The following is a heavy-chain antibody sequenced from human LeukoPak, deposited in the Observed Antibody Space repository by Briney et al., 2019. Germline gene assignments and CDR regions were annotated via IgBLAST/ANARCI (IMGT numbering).Heavy chain of an antibody. Sequence: GGSLRLSCAASGFTFSNYTMNWVRQAPGKGLEWVSGISWNSGSIGYADSVKGRFTISRDNAKNSLYLQMNSLRAEDTALYYCAKDLGDYGSGSPIDYWGQGTLVTVSS. V-gene: IGHV3-9*01. CDR2: ISWNSGSI. J-gene: IGHJ4*02. CDR1: GFTFSNYT. CDR3: AKDLGDYGSGSPIDY. D-gene: IGHD3-10*01.